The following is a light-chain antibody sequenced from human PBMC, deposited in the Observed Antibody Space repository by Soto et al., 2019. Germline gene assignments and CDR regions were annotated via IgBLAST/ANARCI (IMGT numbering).Light chain of an antibody. V-gene: IGKV1-39*01. Sequence: DIQMTQSPSSLSASVGERVTITCRASQNIGVYLNWYQQKPGKAPKLLIYAASSLQSGVSSRFSGSGSATDFTLTISSLQADDFATYYCQQHNSFSITFGQGTRLEIK. CDR2: AAS. CDR1: QNIGVY. CDR3: QQHNSFSIT. J-gene: IGKJ5*01.